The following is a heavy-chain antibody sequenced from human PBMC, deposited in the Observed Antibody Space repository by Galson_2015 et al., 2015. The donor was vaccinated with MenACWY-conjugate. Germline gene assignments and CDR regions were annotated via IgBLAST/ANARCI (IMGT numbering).Heavy chain of an antibody. CDR2: INVYNGNT. J-gene: IGHJ4*02. CDR1: GYTFNGYG. D-gene: IGHD4-11*01. CDR3: ARDSTIQEVTDF. Sequence: VKVSCKASGYTFNGYGISWVRRAPGQGLEWMGWINVYNGNTNYAQKFQGRVTMTTDTSTATAYMELRSLRYDDTAVYYCARDSTIQEVTDFWGQGTLVTVSS. V-gene: IGHV1-18*01.